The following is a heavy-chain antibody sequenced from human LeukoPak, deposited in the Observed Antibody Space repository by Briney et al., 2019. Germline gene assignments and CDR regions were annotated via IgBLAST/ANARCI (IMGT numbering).Heavy chain of an antibody. V-gene: IGHV3-30-3*01. Sequence: GGSLRLSCAASGFTFSSYAMHWVRQAPGKGLEWVAVISYDGSNKYYADSVKGRFTISRDNSKNTLYLQMNSLRAEDTAVYYCATPYYYDSSGYPGVPSYYFGYWGQGTLVTVSS. CDR1: GFTFSSYA. CDR3: ATPYYYDSSGYPGVPSYYFGY. D-gene: IGHD3-22*01. CDR2: ISYDGSNK. J-gene: IGHJ4*02.